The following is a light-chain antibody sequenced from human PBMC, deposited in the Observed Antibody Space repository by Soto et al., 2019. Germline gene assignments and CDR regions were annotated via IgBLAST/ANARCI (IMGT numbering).Light chain of an antibody. Sequence: EIVLTQYPGTLSLSPGEIATLSCRASQNLGSGYLAWYQQKPGQSPRLLIYAASSRATGIPDRFSGSGSGTDVTLSISRLEPEDFAVYYCQEYDTSPRTFGQGTKVEI. CDR3: QEYDTSPRT. J-gene: IGKJ1*01. CDR2: AAS. V-gene: IGKV3-20*01. CDR1: QNLGSGY.